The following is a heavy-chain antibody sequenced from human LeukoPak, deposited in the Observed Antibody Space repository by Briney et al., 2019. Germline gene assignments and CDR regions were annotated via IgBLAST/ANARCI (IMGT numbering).Heavy chain of an antibody. Sequence: PGGSLRLSCAASGFTFSSYWMRWVRQAPGKGLEGVANIKQDGSDKYYVDSVKGRFTISRDNAKNSLYLQINSLRAEDTAVYYCARKTVVGSYFDYWGQGTPVTVSS. D-gene: IGHD4-23*01. CDR1: GFTFSSYW. J-gene: IGHJ4*02. CDR2: IKQDGSDK. V-gene: IGHV3-7*03. CDR3: ARKTVVGSYFDY.